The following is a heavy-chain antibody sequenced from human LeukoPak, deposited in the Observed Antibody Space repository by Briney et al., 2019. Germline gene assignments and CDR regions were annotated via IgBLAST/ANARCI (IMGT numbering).Heavy chain of an antibody. Sequence: GGSLRLSCAASGFTFSSYSMNWVRQAPGKGLEWVSSISSSSSYIYYADSVKGRFTISRDNAKNSLYLQMNSLRAEDTAVYYCAREYFNEHRSGSYDHMDVWGQGTTVTVSS. J-gene: IGHJ6*02. D-gene: IGHD3-10*01. CDR3: AREYFNEHRSGSYDHMDV. CDR2: ISSSSSYI. V-gene: IGHV3-21*01. CDR1: GFTFSSYS.